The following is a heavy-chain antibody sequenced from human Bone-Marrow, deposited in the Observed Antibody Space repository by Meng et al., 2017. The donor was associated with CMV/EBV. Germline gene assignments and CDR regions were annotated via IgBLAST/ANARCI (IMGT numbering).Heavy chain of an antibody. Sequence: ASVKVSCKASGYTFTSYDINWVRQATGQGLEWMGWMNPNSGNTGYAQKFQGRVTITRNTSISTAYMELSSLRSEDTAVYYCARVEYSSSSGRNRNYYYYYGMDVWGQGTTVTVSS. CDR1: GYTFTSYD. CDR3: ARVEYSSSSGRNRNYYYYYGMDV. CDR2: MNPNSGNT. V-gene: IGHV1-8*01. D-gene: IGHD6-6*01. J-gene: IGHJ6*02.